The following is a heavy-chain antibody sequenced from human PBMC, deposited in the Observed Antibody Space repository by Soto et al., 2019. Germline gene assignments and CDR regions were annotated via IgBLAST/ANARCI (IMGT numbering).Heavy chain of an antibody. J-gene: IGHJ6*02. Sequence: GGSLRLSCTVSGFAFNNYGINWVRQAPGKGLEWVSYISSSGSTIYYADSVKGRFTISRDNAKNSLYLQMNSLRAEDTAVYYCAGTGSTMVYALYYYYGMDVWGQGTTVTVSS. V-gene: IGHV3-48*03. CDR2: ISSSGSTI. CDR1: GFAFNNYG. CDR3: AGTGSTMVYALYYYYGMDV. D-gene: IGHD2-8*01.